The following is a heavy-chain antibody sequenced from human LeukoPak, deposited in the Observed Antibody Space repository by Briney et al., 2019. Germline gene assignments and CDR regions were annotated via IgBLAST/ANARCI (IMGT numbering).Heavy chain of an antibody. CDR1: GYTFTSYG. J-gene: IGHJ6*03. Sequence: ASVKVSCKASGYTFTSYGISWVRQAPGQGLEWMGWISAYNGNTNHAQKLQGRVTMTTDTSTSTAYMELRSLRSDDTAVYYCARHNWNYLHYYYYYYMDVWGKGTTVTVSS. CDR2: ISAYNGNT. CDR3: ARHNWNYLHYYYYYYMDV. V-gene: IGHV1-18*01. D-gene: IGHD1-7*01.